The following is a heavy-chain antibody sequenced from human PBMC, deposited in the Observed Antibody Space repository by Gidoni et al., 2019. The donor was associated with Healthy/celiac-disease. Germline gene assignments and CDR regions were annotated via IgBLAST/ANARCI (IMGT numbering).Heavy chain of an antibody. Sequence: EVQLVESGGGLVQPGGSLRLSCSASGFTFSSYAMHWVRQAPGKGLEYVSAISSNGGSTYYADSVKGRFTISRDNSKNTLYLQMSSLRAEDTAVYYCVKVFGGRLWFGDPDYWGQGTLVTVSS. CDR2: ISSNGGST. J-gene: IGHJ4*02. V-gene: IGHV3-64D*08. CDR3: VKVFGGRLWFGDPDY. D-gene: IGHD3-10*01. CDR1: GFTFSSYA.